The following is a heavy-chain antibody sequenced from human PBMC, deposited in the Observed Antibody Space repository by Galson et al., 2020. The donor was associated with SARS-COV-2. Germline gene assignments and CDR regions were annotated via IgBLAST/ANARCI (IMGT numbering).Heavy chain of an antibody. CDR1: GYTFTNYY. D-gene: IGHD3-10*01. Sequence: ASVKVSCKASGYTFTNYYIHWVRQAPGQGLEWMGVINPSGGSTTYAQKFQGRLTMTGDTSTSTFYMELSTLTSEDTATYYCARDREVSHGSAILLWGLGFFDYWGQGALVTVSS. V-gene: IGHV1-46*01. J-gene: IGHJ4*02. CDR3: ARDREVSHGSAILLWGLGFFDY. CDR2: INPSGGST.